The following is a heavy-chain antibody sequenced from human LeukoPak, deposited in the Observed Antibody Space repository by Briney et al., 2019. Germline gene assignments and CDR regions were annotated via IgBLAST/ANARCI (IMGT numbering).Heavy chain of an antibody. J-gene: IGHJ3*02. Sequence: SGKVSCKASGFTFTSSAVQWVRQARGRRLEWIGWIVVGSGNTNYAQKFQERVTITRDMSTSTAYMELSSLRSEDTAVYYCAAVPGSGVVVPTNDAFDIWGQGTMVTVSS. CDR1: GFTFTSSA. CDR3: AAVPGSGVVVPTNDAFDI. CDR2: IVVGSGNT. D-gene: IGHD3-22*01. V-gene: IGHV1-58*01.